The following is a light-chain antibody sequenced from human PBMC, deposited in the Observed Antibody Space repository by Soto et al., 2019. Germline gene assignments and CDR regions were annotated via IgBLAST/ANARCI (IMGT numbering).Light chain of an antibody. CDR2: AAS. V-gene: IGKV1-12*01. CDR3: QQGSTFPPLT. Sequence: IPMTQSPSSVSASVGDRVIITCRASQPISNWLAWYQQKPGKAPKLLIYAASTLQSGVPSRFSGSGSGTDFTLNISSLQPDDFATYFCQQGSTFPPLTFGGGTKVEIK. CDR1: QPISNW. J-gene: IGKJ4*01.